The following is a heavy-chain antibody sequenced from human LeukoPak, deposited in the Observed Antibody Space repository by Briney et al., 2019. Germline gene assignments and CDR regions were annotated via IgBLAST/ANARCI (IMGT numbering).Heavy chain of an antibody. Sequence: ASVKVSCKASGYTFTGYYMHWVRRAPGQGLEWMGWINPDSGGTKFAQKFQGRVTMTRDTSISTAYMELSGLRDDDTAVYYCARVGDRLYCGTDCYSDYFDYWGQGTLVTVSS. CDR3: ARVGDRLYCGTDCYSDYFDY. V-gene: IGHV1-2*02. J-gene: IGHJ4*02. CDR1: GYTFTGYY. D-gene: IGHD2-21*02. CDR2: INPDSGGT.